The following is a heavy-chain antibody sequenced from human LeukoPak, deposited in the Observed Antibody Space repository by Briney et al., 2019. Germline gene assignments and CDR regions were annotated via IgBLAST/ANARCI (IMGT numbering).Heavy chain of an antibody. Sequence: GGSLRLSCAASGFTFSSYGMHWVRQAPGKGLEWVAFIRYDGSSKYYGDSVKGRFTISRDNSKNTLYLQMNSLRAEDTAVYYCAKDEKYYYYMDVWGKGTTVTISS. CDR2: IRYDGSSK. CDR1: GFTFSSYG. V-gene: IGHV3-30*02. CDR3: AKDEKYYYYMDV. J-gene: IGHJ6*03.